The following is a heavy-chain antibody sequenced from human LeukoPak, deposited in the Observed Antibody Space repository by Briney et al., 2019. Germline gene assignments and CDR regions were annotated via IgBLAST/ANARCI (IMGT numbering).Heavy chain of an antibody. Sequence: GSLRLSCAASGFTFSSYVMHWVRQAPGKGLEWVAIISSGGSNIYYADSVKGRFTLSRDNSKNTLYLEMNSLRAEDTAVYYCARSLSGSFYDASDSWGQGSLVTVSS. D-gene: IGHD3-10*01. CDR1: GFTFSSYV. CDR2: ISSGGSNI. CDR3: ARSLSGSFYDASDS. J-gene: IGHJ4*02. V-gene: IGHV3-30-3*01.